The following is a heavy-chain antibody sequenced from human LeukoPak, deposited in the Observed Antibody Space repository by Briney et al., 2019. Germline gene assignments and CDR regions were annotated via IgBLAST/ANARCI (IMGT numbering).Heavy chain of an antibody. V-gene: IGHV3-30*18. CDR1: GFSFSSYG. CDR2: ISYDGSNK. CDR3: AKESEGIAAAGPTYYYYYYMDV. D-gene: IGHD6-13*01. J-gene: IGHJ6*03. Sequence: GGSLRLSCAASGFSFSSYGMHWVRQAPGKGLEWVAVISYDGSNKYYADSVKGRFTISRDNSKNTLYLQMNSLRAEDTAVYYCAKESEGIAAAGPTYYYYYYMDVWGKGTTVTVSS.